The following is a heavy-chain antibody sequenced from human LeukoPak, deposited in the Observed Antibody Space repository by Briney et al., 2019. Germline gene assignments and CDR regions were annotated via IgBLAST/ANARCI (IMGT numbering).Heavy chain of an antibody. D-gene: IGHD6-19*01. Sequence: PGGSLRLSCAATGFTFTTYWIHWVRQAPGKGLVWVSHINSDGSSANYADSVKGRLTISRDNAKNTVYLQMNSLRAEDTAVYYCARGGVGCFDYWGQGALVTVSS. J-gene: IGHJ4*02. CDR2: INSDGSSA. CDR3: ARGGVGCFDY. V-gene: IGHV3-74*01. CDR1: GFTFTTYW.